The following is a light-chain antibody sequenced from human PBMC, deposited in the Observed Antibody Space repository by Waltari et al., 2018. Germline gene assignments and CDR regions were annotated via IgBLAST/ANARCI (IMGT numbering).Light chain of an antibody. V-gene: IGLV3-25*03. CDR1: ALPKQY. CDR2: KDI. Sequence: SYELTQPPSASVSPGQTARITCSGDALPKQYAYWYHQQPGQAPVLVIYKDIERPSGIPERFSGSSSGTTVTLTISGVQAEDEADYYCQSADSSGTRVFGGGTKLTVL. CDR3: QSADSSGTRV. J-gene: IGLJ3*02.